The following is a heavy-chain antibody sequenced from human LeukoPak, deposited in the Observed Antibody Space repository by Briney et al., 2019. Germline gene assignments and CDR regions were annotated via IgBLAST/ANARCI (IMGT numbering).Heavy chain of an antibody. CDR1: GGSISSYY. J-gene: IGHJ4*02. D-gene: IGHD6-6*01. Sequence: SETLSLTCTVSGGSISSYYGCWIRQPPGKGLGGMGDICYSGSTNYNPSITSRVTISEDTSTNHFSLTLSSVTAADTAVYSCARDIGPYSSSSGGFDYWGQGTLVTVSS. CDR3: ARDIGPYSSSSGGFDY. V-gene: IGHV4-59*01. CDR2: ICYSGST.